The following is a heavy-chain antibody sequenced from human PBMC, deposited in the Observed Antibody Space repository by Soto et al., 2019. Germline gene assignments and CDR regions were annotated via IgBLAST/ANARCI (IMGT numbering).Heavy chain of an antibody. CDR2: VYATGTS. Sequence: SETLSLTCSVSGGSISNFYWSWIRKTAGKGLEWMGRVYATGTSDYNPSLRSRIAMSVDISKKTFSLRLRSVTAADTGVYYCVRDGSKTLRDCFDPWGQGILLTVSS. D-gene: IGHD4-17*01. J-gene: IGHJ5*02. CDR1: GGSISNFY. CDR3: VRDGSKTLRDCFDP. V-gene: IGHV4-4*07.